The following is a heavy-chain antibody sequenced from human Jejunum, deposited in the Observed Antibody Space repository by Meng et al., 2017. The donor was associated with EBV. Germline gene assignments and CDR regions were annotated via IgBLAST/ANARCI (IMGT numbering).Heavy chain of an antibody. CDR1: GGLFSGYY. V-gene: IGHV4-34*01. CDR3: ARVAYDEAFAGWFDP. Sequence: QVLLEQWGAGLLKPPETLSLTCVVNGGLFSGYYWIWIRQPPGKGLEWIGEINHGDRTKYNPSLQSRVTVSVDTSKNQFSLRLTSVTDADTAVYYCARVAYDEAFAGWFDPWGQGTLVTVSS. CDR2: INHGDRT. J-gene: IGHJ5*02. D-gene: IGHD5-12*01.